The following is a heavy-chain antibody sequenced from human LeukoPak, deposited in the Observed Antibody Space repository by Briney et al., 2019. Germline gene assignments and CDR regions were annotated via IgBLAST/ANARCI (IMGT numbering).Heavy chain of an antibody. D-gene: IGHD6-6*01. CDR1: GFTPSNNY. CDR3: ARCGTYSSSVTEFDP. V-gene: IGHV3-53*01. Sequence: GGSLRPACAASGFTPSNNYMSWVRQAAEKGLEWVSVICSGGTTYYADSVKDRFTISRDNSKNTLYLQRKNLRVEDTAVYYCARCGTYSSSVTEFDPWGQGTLVTVSS. J-gene: IGHJ5*02. CDR2: ICSGGTT.